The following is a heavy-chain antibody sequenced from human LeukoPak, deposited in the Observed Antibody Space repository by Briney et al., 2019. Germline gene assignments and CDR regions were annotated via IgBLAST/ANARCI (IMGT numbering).Heavy chain of an antibody. CDR2: ISDNGAGT. Sequence: GGSLRLSCAVSGFTFRRYAMAWVRQAPGKGLEWVSAISDNGAGTYYADSVKGRFTISRDNSNNTLYLQMSSLGAEDTAVYYCAKDWGMGDQLLRIDYWGQGTLVTVSS. CDR3: AKDWGMGDQLLRIDY. J-gene: IGHJ4*02. CDR1: GFTFRRYA. V-gene: IGHV3-23*01. D-gene: IGHD2-2*01.